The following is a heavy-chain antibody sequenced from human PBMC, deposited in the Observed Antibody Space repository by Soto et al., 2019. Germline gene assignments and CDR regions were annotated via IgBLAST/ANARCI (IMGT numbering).Heavy chain of an antibody. J-gene: IGHJ5*02. Sequence: PSETLSLTCTVSGGSISSYYWSWIRQPPGKGLEWIGDIYYSGSTNYNPSLKSRVTISVDTSKNQFSLKLSSVTAADTAVYYCARTPDRSGYYGSNWFDPWGQGTMATVSS. D-gene: IGHD3-22*01. CDR2: IYYSGST. CDR1: GGSISSYY. V-gene: IGHV4-59*01. CDR3: ARTPDRSGYYGSNWFDP.